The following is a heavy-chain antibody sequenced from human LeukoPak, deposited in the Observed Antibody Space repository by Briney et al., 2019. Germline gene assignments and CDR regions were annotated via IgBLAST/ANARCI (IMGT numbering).Heavy chain of an antibody. J-gene: IGHJ3*02. CDR1: GFTFSSDS. CDR2: ISSSSSYI. D-gene: IGHD3-10*01. Sequence: PGGSLRLSCAASGFTFSSDSMNWVRQAPGKGLEWVSSISSSSSYIYYADSVKGRFTISRDNAKNSLYLQMNSLRAEDTAVYYCARGRSITLLRGVAMSDGFDIWGQGAMVTVSS. CDR3: ARGRSITLLRGVAMSDGFDI. V-gene: IGHV3-21*01.